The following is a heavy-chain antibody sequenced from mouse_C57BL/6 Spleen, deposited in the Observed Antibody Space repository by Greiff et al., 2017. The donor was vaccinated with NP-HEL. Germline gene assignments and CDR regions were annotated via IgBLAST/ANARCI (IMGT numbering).Heavy chain of an antibody. CDR1: GYSITSGYY. Sequence: EVKLQESGPGLVKPSQSLSLTCSVTGYSITSGYYWNWIRQFPGNKLEWMGYISYDGSNNYNPTLKNRISITRDTSKNQFFLKLNSVTTEDTATYYCARDYYGSLAWFAYWGQGTLVTVSA. CDR3: ARDYYGSLAWFAY. J-gene: IGHJ3*01. D-gene: IGHD1-1*01. V-gene: IGHV3-6*01. CDR2: ISYDGSN.